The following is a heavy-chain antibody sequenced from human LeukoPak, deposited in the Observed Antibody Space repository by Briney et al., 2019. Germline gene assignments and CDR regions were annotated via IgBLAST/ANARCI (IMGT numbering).Heavy chain of an antibody. D-gene: IGHD3-10*01. CDR1: GFTFSSYA. V-gene: IGHV3-30-3*01. CDR3: ARGGSGSYYNPFDY. J-gene: IGHJ4*02. CDR2: ISYDGSNK. Sequence: GRSLRLSCAASGFTFSSYAMHWVRQAPGKGLEWVAVISYDGSNKYYADSVKGRFTISRDNSKNTLYLQMNSLRAEDTAVYYCARGGSGSYYNPFDYWGQGTLVTVSS.